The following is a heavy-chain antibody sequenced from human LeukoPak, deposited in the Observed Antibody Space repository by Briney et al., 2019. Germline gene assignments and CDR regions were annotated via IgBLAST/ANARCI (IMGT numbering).Heavy chain of an antibody. CDR1: GFTFSSYA. D-gene: IGHD1/OR15-1a*01. V-gene: IGHV3-21*01. CDR2: ISPDSNLI. Sequence: PGGSLRLSCAASGFTFSSYAMHWVRQAPGKGLEWVSSISPDSNLIPQADSVKGRFTISRDNARNTLYLQMNSLRVEDTAIYYCARDRAESNWTNHTLFDSWGQGTPVTVSS. CDR3: ARDRAESNWTNHTLFDS. J-gene: IGHJ4*02.